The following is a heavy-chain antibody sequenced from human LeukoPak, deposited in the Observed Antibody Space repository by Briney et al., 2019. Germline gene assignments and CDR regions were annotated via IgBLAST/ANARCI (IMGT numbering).Heavy chain of an antibody. Sequence: SETLSLTCPVSGGSISSSSYYWGWIRQPPGKGLEWIGSIYYSGITYYNPSLKSRVTISVDTSKNQFSLKLSSVTAADTAVYYCASQQDYGDYVYYFDYWGQGTLVTVSS. CDR3: ASQQDYGDYVYYFDY. V-gene: IGHV4-39*01. CDR1: GGSISSSSYY. D-gene: IGHD4-17*01. J-gene: IGHJ4*02. CDR2: IYYSGIT.